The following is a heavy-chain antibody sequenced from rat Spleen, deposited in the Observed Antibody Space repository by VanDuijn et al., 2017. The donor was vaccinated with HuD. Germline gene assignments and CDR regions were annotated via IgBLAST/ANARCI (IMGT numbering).Heavy chain of an antibody. J-gene: IGHJ3*01. CDR2: ITTGGGNT. Sequence: EVQLVESGGGLVQPGRSMKLSCVVSGFTFSNYYMAWVRQAPTKGLEWVASITTGGGNTYYRDSVKGRFTISRENAKNTQYLQMDSLWSEDTATYYWATGGRWFAYWGQGTLVTVSS. CDR3: ATGGRWFAY. V-gene: IGHV5-25*01. CDR1: GFTFSNYY. D-gene: IGHD4-6*01.